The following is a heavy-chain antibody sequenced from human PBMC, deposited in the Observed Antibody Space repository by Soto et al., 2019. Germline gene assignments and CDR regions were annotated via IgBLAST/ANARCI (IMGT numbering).Heavy chain of an antibody. D-gene: IGHD3-16*01. Sequence: GGSLRLSCAASGFTFSSYAMHWVRQAPGKGLEWVAVISYDGSNKYYADSVKGRFTISRDNSKNTLYLQMNSLRAEDTAVYYCARDLFVGGRPAYWGQGTLVTVSS. CDR3: ARDLFVGGRPAY. CDR2: ISYDGSNK. V-gene: IGHV3-30-3*01. J-gene: IGHJ4*02. CDR1: GFTFSSYA.